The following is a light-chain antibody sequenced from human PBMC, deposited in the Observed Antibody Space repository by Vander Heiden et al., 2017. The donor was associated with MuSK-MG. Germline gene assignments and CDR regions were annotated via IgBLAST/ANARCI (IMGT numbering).Light chain of an antibody. CDR2: DVS. CDR1: SSDVGGYNY. Sequence: QSALTHPASVSGSPGQSITIPCTGTSSDVGGYNYVSWYQQHPGKAPKLMIYDVSNRPSGVSNRFSGSKSGNTASLTISGLQAEDEADYYCSSYTSSSLWVFGGGTKLTVL. V-gene: IGLV2-14*01. CDR3: SSYTSSSLWV. J-gene: IGLJ3*02.